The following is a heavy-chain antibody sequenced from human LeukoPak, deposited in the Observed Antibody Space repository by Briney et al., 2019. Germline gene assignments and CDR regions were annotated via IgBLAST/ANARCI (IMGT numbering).Heavy chain of an antibody. D-gene: IGHD4-11*01. J-gene: IGHJ4*02. CDR3: ASSNFYFDF. CDR1: GFSFSTYS. CDR2: IGSSGSPT. Sequence: QSGGSLRLSCVASGFSFSTYSMNWVRQAPGKGLEWLSYIGSSGSPTYYADSVKGRFTISRDNAENSIYLQMSSLRAEDTAVYFCASSNFYFDFWGQGTLVTVSS. V-gene: IGHV3-48*04.